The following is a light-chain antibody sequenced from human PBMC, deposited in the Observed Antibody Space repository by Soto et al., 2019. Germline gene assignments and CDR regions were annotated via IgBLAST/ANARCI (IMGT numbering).Light chain of an antibody. V-gene: IGKV1-6*01. CDR3: LQDYRYPHT. CDR1: QDISSD. J-gene: IGKJ1*01. CDR2: AAS. Sequence: AIQMTQSPSSLSASVGDRVTITCRASQDISSDLGWYQQRPGRAPNLLIYAASSLQSGVPSRFSGSGSGRDFTLTISSLQPEDFATYYCLQDYRYPHTFGQGTKVEIK.